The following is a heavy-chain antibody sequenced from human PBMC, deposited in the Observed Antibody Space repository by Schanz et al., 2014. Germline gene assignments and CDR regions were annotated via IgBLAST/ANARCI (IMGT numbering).Heavy chain of an antibody. CDR2: LDLEDGEI. CDR1: GYTLSKLS. J-gene: IGHJ6*02. D-gene: IGHD3-10*01. CDR3: ATAEDASGSYGIPACGV. V-gene: IGHV1-24*01. Sequence: QVQLVQSGAEVKKAGASVKVSCKVSGYTLSKLSIHWVRQAPGKGLEWMGGLDLEDGEIVYAEQLKGRVTMTEDTSTDTAYMELSSLRSQDTAVYYCATAEDASGSYGIPACGVWGQGTTVIVSS.